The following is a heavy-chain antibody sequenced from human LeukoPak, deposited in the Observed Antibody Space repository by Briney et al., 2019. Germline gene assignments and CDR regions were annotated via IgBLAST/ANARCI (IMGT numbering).Heavy chain of an antibody. CDR1: GFXFSDYY. D-gene: IGHD3-10*01. J-gene: IGHJ4*02. CDR3: ARNYFQGVPGVY. V-gene: IGHV3-11*03. CDR2: ISSGGSYT. Sequence: GGSLRLSCAGSGFXFSDYYISWIRQAPGKGLEWVSYISSGGSYTNFADSVKGRFTISRDNAKNSLYLQMNSLRADDTAVYYCARNYFQGVPGVYWGQGTLVTVSS.